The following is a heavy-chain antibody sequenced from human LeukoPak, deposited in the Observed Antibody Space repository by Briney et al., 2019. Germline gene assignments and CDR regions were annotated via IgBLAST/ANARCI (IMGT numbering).Heavy chain of an antibody. J-gene: IGHJ6*03. CDR3: ARDPSERYYYYMDV. Sequence: PSETLSLTCAVSGGSISSYYWSWIRQPPGKGLEWIGHIYYSGSTNYNPSLKSRVTISVDTSKNQFSLKLSSVTAADTAVYYCARDPSERYYYYMDVWGKGTTVTVSS. V-gene: IGHV4-59*01. D-gene: IGHD1-1*01. CDR1: GGSISSYY. CDR2: IYYSGST.